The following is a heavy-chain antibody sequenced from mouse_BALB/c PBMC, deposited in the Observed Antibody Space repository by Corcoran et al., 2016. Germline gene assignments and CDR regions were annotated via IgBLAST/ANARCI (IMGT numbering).Heavy chain of an antibody. CDR1: GFNINDTY. V-gene: IGHV14-3*02. CDR3: ARYYYGSIYAMDY. D-gene: IGHD1-1*01. Sequence: EVQLQQSGAELVKPGASVKLSCTASGFNINDTYMHWVKQRPEQGLEWIGRIDPANGNTKYDPKFQGKATITADTSSNTAYLQLSSLTSEDTAVYYCARYYYGSIYAMDYWGQGTSVTVSS. CDR2: IDPANGNT. J-gene: IGHJ4*01.